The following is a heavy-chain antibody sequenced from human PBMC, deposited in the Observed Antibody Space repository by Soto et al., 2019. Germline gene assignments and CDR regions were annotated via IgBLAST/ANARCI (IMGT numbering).Heavy chain of an antibody. J-gene: IGHJ3*02. V-gene: IGHV4-59*01. CDR3: ARESSGWSREHNAFDI. CDR1: GGSISSYY. CDR2: IYYSGST. Sequence: SETLSLTCTVSGGSISSYYWSWIRQPPGKGLEWIGYIYYSGSTNYNPSLKSRVTISVDTSKNQFSLKLSSVTAADTDVYYCARESSGWSREHNAFDIWGQGTMVTVSS. D-gene: IGHD6-19*01.